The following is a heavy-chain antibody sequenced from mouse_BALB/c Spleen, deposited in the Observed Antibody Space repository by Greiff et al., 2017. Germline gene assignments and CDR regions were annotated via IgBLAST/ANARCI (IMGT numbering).Heavy chain of an antibody. CDR1: GYSFTSYW. CDR2: IYPGNSDT. Sequence: EVQLVESGTVLARPGASVKMSCKASGYSFTSYWMHWVKQRPGQGLEWIGAIYPGNSDTSYNQKFKGKAKLTAVTSASTAYMELSSLTNEDSAVYYCTRRAYYYCSSPYYFDYWGQGTTLTVSS. CDR3: TRRAYYYCSSPYYFDY. V-gene: IGHV1-5*01. D-gene: IGHD1-1*01. J-gene: IGHJ2*01.